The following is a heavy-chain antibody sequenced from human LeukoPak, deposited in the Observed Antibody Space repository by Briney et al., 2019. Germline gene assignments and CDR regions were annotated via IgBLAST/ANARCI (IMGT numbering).Heavy chain of an antibody. V-gene: IGHV5-51*01. D-gene: IGHD6-19*01. Sequence: GESLKISCKGSGYSFTSYWIGWVRQMPGKGLEWMGIIYPGDSDTRYSPSFQGQVTISANKSISTAYLQWSSLKASDTAMYYCARLPCSNGYYCRFDHWGQGTLVTVSS. CDR3: ARLPCSNGYYCRFDH. CDR1: GYSFTSYW. CDR2: IYPGDSDT. J-gene: IGHJ4*02.